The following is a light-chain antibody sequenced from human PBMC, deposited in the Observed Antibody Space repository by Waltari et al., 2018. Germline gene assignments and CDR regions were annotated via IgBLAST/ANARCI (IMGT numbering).Light chain of an antibody. CDR1: QRVSSGY. V-gene: IGKV3-20*01. CDR3: QQYAGSPPFT. CDR2: GAS. J-gene: IGKJ2*01. Sequence: EVVLTQSPGTLSLSPGDRATLPCRASQRVSSGYLAWYQQKPGQSPRRLIYGASTRATGIPDRFSGSGSGTDFTLTISRLEPEDFAVYYCQQYAGSPPFTFGQGTKLEIK.